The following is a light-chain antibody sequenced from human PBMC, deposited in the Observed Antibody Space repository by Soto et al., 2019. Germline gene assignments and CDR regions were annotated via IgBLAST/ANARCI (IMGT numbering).Light chain of an antibody. CDR3: NSYTTNSNRV. Sequence: QSALTQPASVSGSPGQSITISCTGGTSDVGGYKYVSWYQQHPGKAPKLVIYEVTNRPSGVSTRFSGSKSGNTASLTISGLQAEDEADYYCNSYTTNSNRVFGTGTKVTVL. CDR1: TSDVGGYKY. V-gene: IGLV2-14*01. CDR2: EVT. J-gene: IGLJ1*01.